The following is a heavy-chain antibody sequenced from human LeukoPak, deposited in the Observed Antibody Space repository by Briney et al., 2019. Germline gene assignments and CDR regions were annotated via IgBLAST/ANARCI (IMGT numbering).Heavy chain of an antibody. CDR2: ISWNSGSI. CDR3: AKDIDYYGSGSFVFDY. Sequence: GGSLRLSCAASGFTFDDYAMHWVRQAPGKGLEWVSGISWNSGSIGYADSVKGRFTISRDNAKSSLYLQMNSLRAEDTALYYCAKDIDYYGSGSFVFDYWGQGTLVTVSS. J-gene: IGHJ4*02. D-gene: IGHD3-10*01. V-gene: IGHV3-9*01. CDR1: GFTFDDYA.